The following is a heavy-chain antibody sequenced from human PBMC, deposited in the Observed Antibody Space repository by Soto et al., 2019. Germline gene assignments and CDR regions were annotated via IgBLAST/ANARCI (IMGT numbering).Heavy chain of an antibody. J-gene: IGHJ6*01. CDR3: AKDRKTIFGVVPFSGGMDV. D-gene: IGHD3-3*01. CDR2: ISYEGSHK. CDR1: GFTFSGYG. V-gene: IGHV3-30*18. Sequence: GGSLRLSCVASGFTFSGYGMHWVRQAPGKGLEWVAVISYEGSHKYYADSVKGRFTISRDNSINTMYLEMSSLRAEDTAVYYCAKDRKTIFGVVPFSGGMDVWGQGPTVTVSS.